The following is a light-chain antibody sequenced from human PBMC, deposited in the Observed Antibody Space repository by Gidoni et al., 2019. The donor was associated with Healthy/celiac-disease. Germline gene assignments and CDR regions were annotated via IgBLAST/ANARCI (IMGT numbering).Light chain of an antibody. Sequence: EIVLTQSPATLSLSPGERATLSCRASQSVSSYLAWYQQKPGQAPRLLIYDASNRATGIPARFSGSGSETDFTLTISSLEPEDFAVYYCQQRSNWPPVSLTFGGGTKVEIK. J-gene: IGKJ4*01. CDR1: QSVSSY. CDR2: DAS. V-gene: IGKV3-11*01. CDR3: QQRSNWPPVSLT.